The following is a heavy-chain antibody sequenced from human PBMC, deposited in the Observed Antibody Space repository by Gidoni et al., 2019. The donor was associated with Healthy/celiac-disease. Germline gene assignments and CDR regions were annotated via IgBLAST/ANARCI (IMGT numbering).Heavy chain of an antibody. V-gene: IGHV4-34*01. CDR2: IKHSGST. CDR1: GGSFSGYY. J-gene: IGHJ6*03. Sequence: QVQLQQWGAGLLKPSEPLSLTCAVYGGSFSGYYWSGIRQPPGKGLEWIGEIKHSGSTNYNPSLKSRVTISVDTSKNQFSLKLSSVTAADTAVYYCARGRGTMVRGVYYYYYMDVWGKGTTVTVSS. D-gene: IGHD3-10*01. CDR3: ARGRGTMVRGVYYYYYMDV.